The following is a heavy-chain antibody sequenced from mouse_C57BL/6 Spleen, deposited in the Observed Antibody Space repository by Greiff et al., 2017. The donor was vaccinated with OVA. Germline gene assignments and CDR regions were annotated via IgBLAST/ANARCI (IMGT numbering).Heavy chain of an antibody. CDR2: IYPRDGST. CDR3: ARSYGNYGGGYAMDY. Sequence: VQLQQSGPELVKPGASVKLSCKASGYTFTSYDINWVKQRPGQGLEWIGWIYPRDGSTKYNEKLKGKATLTVDTSSSKAYMELHSLTSEDSAVYFCARSYGNYGGGYAMDYWGQGTSVTVSS. D-gene: IGHD2-1*01. J-gene: IGHJ4*01. V-gene: IGHV1-85*01. CDR1: GYTFTSYD.